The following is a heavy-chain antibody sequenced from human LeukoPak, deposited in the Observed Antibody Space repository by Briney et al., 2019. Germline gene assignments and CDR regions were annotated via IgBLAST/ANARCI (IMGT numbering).Heavy chain of an antibody. J-gene: IGHJ4*02. CDR2: IFPSGGEI. D-gene: IGHD2-8*02. V-gene: IGHV3-23*01. CDR1: GFTFSNYG. CDR3: ATYRQVLLPFES. Sequence: GGTLRLSCAGSGFTFSNYGMTWVRQAPGKVLEWVSSIFPSGGEIHYADSVRGRFTISRDNSKSTLSLQMNSLRAEDTAIYYCATYRQVLLPFESWGQGTLVTVSS.